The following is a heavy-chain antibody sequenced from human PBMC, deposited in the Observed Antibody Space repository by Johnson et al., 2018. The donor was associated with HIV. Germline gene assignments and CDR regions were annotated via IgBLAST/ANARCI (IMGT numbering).Heavy chain of an antibody. CDR1: GFTVRSTY. CDR3: ARGLGLDAFDI. Sequence: VRLVEFGGGLIQPGGSLRLSCAASGFTVRSTYMNWVRQAPGKGLEWVSVIYSGGSTYYADSVKGRFTISRDNSKNTLYLQMNSLRAEDTAVYYCARGLGLDAFDIWGQGTMVTVSS. D-gene: IGHD3-10*01. J-gene: IGHJ3*02. V-gene: IGHV3-53*01. CDR2: IYSGGST.